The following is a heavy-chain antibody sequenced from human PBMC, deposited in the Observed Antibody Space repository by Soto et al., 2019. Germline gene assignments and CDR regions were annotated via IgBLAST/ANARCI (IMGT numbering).Heavy chain of an antibody. V-gene: IGHV1-2*04. D-gene: IGHD5-12*01. CDR1: GYTFTGYY. Sequence: ASVKVSCKASGYTFTGYYMHWVRQAPGQGLEWMGWINPNSGGTNYAQKFQGWVTMTRDTSISTAYMELGRLGSDDTAVYYCARGFLYSGYDYLDYWGQGTLVTVSS. CDR2: INPNSGGT. CDR3: ARGFLYSGYDYLDY. J-gene: IGHJ4*02.